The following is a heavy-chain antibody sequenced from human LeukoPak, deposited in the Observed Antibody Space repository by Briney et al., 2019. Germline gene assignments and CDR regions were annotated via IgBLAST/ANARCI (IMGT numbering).Heavy chain of an antibody. CDR1: GYTFTSYN. CDR3: ARELIVLEPAARRYNYYMDV. Sequence: ASVKVSCKASGYTFTSYNMNWVRQAPGQGLEWMAWMHPNNGDTGYAQKFQDRVTVTSNTSISTAYMELRSLTSEDTAVYYCARELIVLEPAARRYNYYMDVWGIGTTVSVSS. J-gene: IGHJ6*03. CDR2: MHPNNGDT. V-gene: IGHV1-8*03. D-gene: IGHD2-2*01.